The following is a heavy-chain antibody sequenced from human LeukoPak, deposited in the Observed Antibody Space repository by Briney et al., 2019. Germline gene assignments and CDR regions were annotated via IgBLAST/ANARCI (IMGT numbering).Heavy chain of an antibody. Sequence: SQTLSLTCTVSGGSISSGNYYWSWIRQPAGEGLEWIGRMYTSGSTNCNPSLKSRVTISIDTSKNQFSLNLSSVTAADTAVYYCARGGVVAAANNWFDPWGQGTLVTVSS. D-gene: IGHD2-2*01. CDR2: MYTSGST. J-gene: IGHJ5*02. V-gene: IGHV4-61*02. CDR1: GGSISSGNYY. CDR3: ARGGVVAAANNWFDP.